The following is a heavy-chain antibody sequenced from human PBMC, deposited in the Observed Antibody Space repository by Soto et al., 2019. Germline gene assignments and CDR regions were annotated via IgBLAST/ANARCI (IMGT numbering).Heavy chain of an antibody. CDR3: ARERDYYDSSGYYSIDY. CDR1: GGSVSSGSYY. J-gene: IGHJ4*02. D-gene: IGHD3-22*01. CDR2: IYYSGST. V-gene: IGHV4-61*01. Sequence: PSETLSLTCTVSGGSVSSGSYYWSWIRQPPGKGLEWIGYIYYSGSTNYNPSLKSRVTISVDTSKNQFSLKLSSVTAADTAVYYCARERDYYDSSGYYSIDYWGQGTLVTVSS.